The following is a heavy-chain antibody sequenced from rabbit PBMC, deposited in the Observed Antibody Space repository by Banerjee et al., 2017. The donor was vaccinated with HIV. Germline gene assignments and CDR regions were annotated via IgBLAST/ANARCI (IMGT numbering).Heavy chain of an antibody. D-gene: IGHD6-1*01. Sequence: QQLVESGGGLVKPGASLTLTCKASGIDFSSGYDMCWVRQAPGKGLEWIACIATGSSGTTYYASWAKGRFTISKTSSTTVTLQMTSLTAADTATHFCARTGYSDYGYAFNLWGPGTLVTV. J-gene: IGHJ4*01. CDR2: IATGSSGTT. V-gene: IGHV1S40*01. CDR1: GIDFSSGYD. CDR3: ARTGYSDYGYAFNL.